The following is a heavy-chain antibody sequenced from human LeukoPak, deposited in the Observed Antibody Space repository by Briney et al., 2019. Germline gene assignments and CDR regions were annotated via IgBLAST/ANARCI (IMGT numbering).Heavy chain of an antibody. Sequence: SETLSLTCTVSGGSISRYYWSWIRQPPGKGLEWIGYIYYSGSTNYNPSLKSRITISVDTSKNQFSLKLSSVTAADTAVYYCARNSCPSGSCYDNRGYFDYWGQGTLVTVSS. CDR3: ARNSCPSGSCYDNRGYFDY. J-gene: IGHJ4*02. V-gene: IGHV4-59*08. D-gene: IGHD2-15*01. CDR2: IYYSGST. CDR1: GGSISRYY.